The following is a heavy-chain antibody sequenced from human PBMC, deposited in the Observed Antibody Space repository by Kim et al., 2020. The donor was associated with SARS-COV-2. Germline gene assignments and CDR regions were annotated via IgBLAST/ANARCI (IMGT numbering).Heavy chain of an antibody. Sequence: GGSLRLSCAASGFTFSSYSMNWVRQAPGKGLEWVSSISSSSSTIYYADSVKGRFTISRDNAKNSLYLQMNSLRDEDTAVYYCARISDHYYGSGSYYVYYFDYWGQGTLVTVSS. D-gene: IGHD3-10*01. J-gene: IGHJ4*02. CDR1: GFTFSSYS. V-gene: IGHV3-48*02. CDR2: ISSSSSTI. CDR3: ARISDHYYGSGSYYVYYFDY.